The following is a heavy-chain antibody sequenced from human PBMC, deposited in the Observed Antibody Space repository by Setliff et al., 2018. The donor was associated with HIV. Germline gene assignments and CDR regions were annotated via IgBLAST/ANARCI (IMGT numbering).Heavy chain of an antibody. J-gene: IGHJ2*01. CDR3: ARSALYGDNFRVFWYFDV. V-gene: IGHV4-39*07. Sequence: SETLSLTCIASGDSIGITNYYWGWIRQPPVRGLWWVGSIYQSGRTFYTPSLSGRVTVSIATSKKQFSLKLTSLTAADTAVYYCARSALYGDNFRVFWYFDVWGRGTLVTVPS. D-gene: IGHD4-17*01. CDR2: IYQSGRT. CDR1: GDSIGITNYY.